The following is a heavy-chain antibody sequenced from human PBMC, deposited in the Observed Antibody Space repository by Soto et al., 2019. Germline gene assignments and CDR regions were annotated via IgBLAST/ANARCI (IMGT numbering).Heavy chain of an antibody. Sequence: EVQLLESGGGLVQPGGSLRLSCAAPGFTFSSYAMSWVRQAPGKGLEWVSAISGSGGSTYYADSVKGRFTISRDNSKNTLYLQMNSLRAEDTAVYYCAKVGGWYSSSCPACGYFDYWGQGTLVTVSS. J-gene: IGHJ4*02. D-gene: IGHD6-13*01. CDR1: GFTFSSYA. CDR3: AKVGGWYSSSCPACGYFDY. CDR2: ISGSGGST. V-gene: IGHV3-23*01.